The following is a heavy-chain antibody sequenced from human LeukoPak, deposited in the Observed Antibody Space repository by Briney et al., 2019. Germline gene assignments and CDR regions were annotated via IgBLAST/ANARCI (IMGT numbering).Heavy chain of an antibody. Sequence: GGSLRLSCAASGFTFSSYGMHWVRHAPGGGLEWVAVISYDGSNKYYADSVKGRFTISRDNSKNTLYLQMNSLRAEDTAVYYCAKPQEASSGYPDAFDIWGQGTMVTVSS. CDR3: AKPQEASSGYPDAFDI. V-gene: IGHV3-30*18. D-gene: IGHD3-22*01. CDR1: GFTFSSYG. CDR2: ISYDGSNK. J-gene: IGHJ3*02.